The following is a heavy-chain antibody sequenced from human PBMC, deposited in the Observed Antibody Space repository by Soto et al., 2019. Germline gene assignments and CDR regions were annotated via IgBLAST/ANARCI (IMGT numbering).Heavy chain of an antibody. V-gene: IGHV1-46*01. D-gene: IGHD1-26*01. CDR3: ARDRGRGGSYYIYFYGMDV. CDR2: INPSGGSI. J-gene: IGHJ6*02. Sequence: ASVKVSCKASGYTFTTYYIHWVRQAPGQGLEWMGVINPSGGSINYAQKFQGRVTMTRDTSTSTVYMELSSLRSEDTAVYYCARDRGRGGSYYIYFYGMDVCGQGTTVTV. CDR1: GYTFTTYY.